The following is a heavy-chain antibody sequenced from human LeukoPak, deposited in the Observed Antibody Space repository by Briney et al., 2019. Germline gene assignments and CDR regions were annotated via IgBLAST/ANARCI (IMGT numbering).Heavy chain of an antibody. V-gene: IGHV3-21*01. CDR2: ISSSSDYI. CDR3: ARVSASGSFYFDY. J-gene: IGHJ4*02. CDR1: GFTFSSHS. Sequence: GGSLRLSCAASGFTFSSHSMNWVRQAPGKGLEWVSSISSSSDYIYYADSVKGRFTISRDNAKNSLFLQMNSLRVGDTAVYYCARVSASGSFYFDYWGQGTLVTVSS. D-gene: IGHD3-10*01.